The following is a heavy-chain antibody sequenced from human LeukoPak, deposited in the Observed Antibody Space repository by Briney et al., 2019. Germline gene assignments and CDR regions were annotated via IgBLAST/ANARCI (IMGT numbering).Heavy chain of an antibody. J-gene: IGHJ4*02. CDR2: INHSGST. CDR1: GGSFSGYY. Sequence: PSETLSLTCAVYGGSFSGYYWSWIRQPPGKGLEWIGEINHSGSTNYNPSLKSRVTISVDTSKNQSSLKLSSVTAADTAVYYCARDPVMTTVTTNYFDYWGQGTLVTVSS. V-gene: IGHV4-34*01. CDR3: ARDPVMTTVTTNYFDY. D-gene: IGHD4-17*01.